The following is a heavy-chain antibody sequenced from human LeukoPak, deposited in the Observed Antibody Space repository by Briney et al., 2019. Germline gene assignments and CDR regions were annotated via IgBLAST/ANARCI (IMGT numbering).Heavy chain of an antibody. CDR3: ASNDYSNYHFDY. CDR1: GLTFSSYE. CDR2: TSNSGSTI. V-gene: IGHV3-48*03. D-gene: IGHD4-11*01. Sequence: GGSLRLSCAASGLTFSSYEMNWVRQAPGKGLEWVSYTSNSGSTIYYADSVKGRFTISRDNAKNSLYLQMNSLRAEDTAVYYCASNDYSNYHFDYWGQGTLVTVSS. J-gene: IGHJ4*02.